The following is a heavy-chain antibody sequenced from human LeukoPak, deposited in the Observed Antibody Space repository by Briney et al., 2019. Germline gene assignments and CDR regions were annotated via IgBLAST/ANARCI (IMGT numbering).Heavy chain of an antibody. CDR3: ARGSGRYYDSSGYYYRY. D-gene: IGHD3-22*01. Sequence: SETLSLTCAVYGGSFSGYYWSWIRQPPGKGLEWIGETNHSGSTNYNPSLKSRVTISVDTSKNQFSLKLSSVTAADTAVYYCARGSGRYYDSSGYYYRYWGQGTLVTVSS. CDR1: GGSFSGYY. J-gene: IGHJ4*02. CDR2: TNHSGST. V-gene: IGHV4-34*01.